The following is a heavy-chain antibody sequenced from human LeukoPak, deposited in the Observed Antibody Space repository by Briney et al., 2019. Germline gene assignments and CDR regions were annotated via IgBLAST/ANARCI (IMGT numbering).Heavy chain of an antibody. CDR2: IYYSGST. CDR1: GGSLSSYY. CDR3: ARSRDGYPHFDY. J-gene: IGHJ4*02. D-gene: IGHD5-24*01. V-gene: IGHV4-59*01. Sequence: SETLSLTCTVSGGSLSSYYWSWIRQPPGKGLEWIGYIYYSGSTNYNPSLKSRVTISVDTSKNQFSLKLSSVTAADTAVYYCARSRDGYPHFDYWGQGTLVTVSS.